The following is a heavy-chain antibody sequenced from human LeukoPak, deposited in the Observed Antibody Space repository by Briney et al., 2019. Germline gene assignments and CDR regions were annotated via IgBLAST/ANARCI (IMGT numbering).Heavy chain of an antibody. V-gene: IGHV3-53*01. J-gene: IGHJ3*02. CDR2: IHTSGDT. Sequence: GVLRLSCAASGLTGSHNYVSWVRQAPGKGLEWVSAIHTSGDTYYADSVKGRFTISRDNSKNTLYLQMNSLRAEDTAVYYCAKEGGGGDDADDAFDIWGQGTMVTVSS. D-gene: IGHD2-21*02. CDR1: GLTGSHNY. CDR3: AKEGGGGDDADDAFDI.